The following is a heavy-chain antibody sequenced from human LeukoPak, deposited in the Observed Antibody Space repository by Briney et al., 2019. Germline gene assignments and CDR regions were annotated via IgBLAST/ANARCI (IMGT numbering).Heavy chain of an antibody. CDR3: ARVSIAASYYMDV. J-gene: IGHJ6*03. V-gene: IGHV4-61*02. Sequence: SQTLSLTCTVSGGSISSGSYYWSWIRQPAGKGLEWIGRIYTSGSTNYNPFLKSRVTISVDTSKNQFSLELSSVTAADTAVYYCARVSIAASYYMDVWGKGTTVTVSS. D-gene: IGHD6-6*01. CDR2: IYTSGST. CDR1: GGSISSGSYY.